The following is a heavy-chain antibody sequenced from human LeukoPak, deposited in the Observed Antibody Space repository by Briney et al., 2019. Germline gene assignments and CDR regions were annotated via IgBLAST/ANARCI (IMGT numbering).Heavy chain of an antibody. CDR1: GFTFGDYA. CDR3: TRENTRRYSSSWSRGNYLDY. J-gene: IGHJ4*02. D-gene: IGHD6-13*01. Sequence: PGGSLRLSCTASGFTFGDYAMSWVRQAPGKGLEWVGFIRSKAYGGTTEYAASVKGRFTISRDDSKSIAYLQMNSLKTEDTAVYYCTRENTRRYSSSWSRGNYLDYWGQGTLVTVSS. CDR2: IRSKAYGGTT. V-gene: IGHV3-49*04.